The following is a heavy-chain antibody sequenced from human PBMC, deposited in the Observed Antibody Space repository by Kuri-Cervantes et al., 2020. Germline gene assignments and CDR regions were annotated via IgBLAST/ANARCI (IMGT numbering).Heavy chain of an antibody. Sequence: ASVKVSCKASGYAFINYGISWVRQAPGQGLEWMGWISAYNGNTNYAQKLQGRVTMTTDTSTSTAYMELRSLRSDDTAVYYCARVCPAYSSGWYIYYYYGMDVWGQGTTVTVSS. CDR3: ARVCPAYSSGWYIYYYYGMDV. D-gene: IGHD6-19*01. CDR2: ISAYNGNT. CDR1: GYAFINYG. V-gene: IGHV1-18*01. J-gene: IGHJ6*02.